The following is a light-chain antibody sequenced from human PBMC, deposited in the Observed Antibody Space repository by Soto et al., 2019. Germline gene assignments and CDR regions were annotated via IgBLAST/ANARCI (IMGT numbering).Light chain of an antibody. Sequence: EIVLTQSPGTLSLSPGERATVSCRASQSVSSTYLAWYQQKNGQAPRLLLFATSNRATGIPDRFSGSGSGTDFTLTISRLEPEDFAVYYCQEYGGSPLYAFGQGTKLEIK. CDR1: QSVSSTY. CDR2: ATS. J-gene: IGKJ2*01. V-gene: IGKV3-20*01. CDR3: QEYGGSPLYA.